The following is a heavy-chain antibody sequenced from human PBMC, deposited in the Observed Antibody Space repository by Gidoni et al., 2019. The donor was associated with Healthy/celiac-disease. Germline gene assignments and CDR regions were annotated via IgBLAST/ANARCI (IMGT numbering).Heavy chain of an antibody. Sequence: QVQLVESGGGVVQPGRSLRLSCAASGFTFSSYGMHWVRQAPGKGLEWVAVIWYDGSNKYYADSVKGRFTISRDNSKNTLYLQMNSLRAEDTAVYYCARATSCYTGICKGGYYYGMDVWGQGTTVTVSS. CDR2: IWYDGSNK. J-gene: IGHJ6*02. V-gene: IGHV3-33*08. D-gene: IGHD2-2*02. CDR3: ARATSCYTGICKGGYYYGMDV. CDR1: GFTFSSYG.